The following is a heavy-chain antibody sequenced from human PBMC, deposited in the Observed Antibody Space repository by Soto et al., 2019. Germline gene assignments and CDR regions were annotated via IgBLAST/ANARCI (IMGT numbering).Heavy chain of an antibody. CDR1: GGTFSSYA. V-gene: IGHV1-69*12. Sequence: QVQLVQSGAEVKKPGSSVKVSCKASGGTFSSYAISWVRQAPGQGLEWMGGIIPIFGTANYAQKFQGRVTITADESTRTAYMELSSLRSEDTAVYYCARATYCGGDCFEYYFDYWGQGTLVTVSS. CDR2: IIPIFGTA. CDR3: ARATYCGGDCFEYYFDY. J-gene: IGHJ4*02. D-gene: IGHD2-21*02.